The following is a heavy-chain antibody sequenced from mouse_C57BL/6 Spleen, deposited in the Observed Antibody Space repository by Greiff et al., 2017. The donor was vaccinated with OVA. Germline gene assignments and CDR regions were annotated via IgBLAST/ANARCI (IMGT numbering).Heavy chain of an antibody. D-gene: IGHD2-5*01. J-gene: IGHJ4*01. V-gene: IGHV1-55*01. CDR1: GYTFTSYW. CDR3: ARRYSNYSYAMDY. Sequence: VQLQQPGAELVKPGASVKMSCKASGYTFTSYWITWVKQRPGQGLEWIGDIYPGSGSTNYNEKFKSKATLTVDTSSSTAYMQLSSLTSEDSAVYYCARRYSNYSYAMDYWGQGTSVTVSS. CDR2: IYPGSGST.